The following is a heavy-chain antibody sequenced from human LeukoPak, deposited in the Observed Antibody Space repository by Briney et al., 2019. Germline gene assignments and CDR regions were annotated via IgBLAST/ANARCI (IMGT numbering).Heavy chain of an antibody. D-gene: IGHD4-23*01. J-gene: IGHJ4*02. V-gene: IGHV3-33*01. CDR2: IRNDGSDT. CDR3: ARDRGKDYFDN. Sequence: GTSLRLSCATSGLTFTSHGFHWVRQAAGKGLEWVAFIRNDGSDTYHANSVKGRFSISRDNSKNTVYLHMNSLRAEDTAVYYCARDRGKDYFDNWGRGTQVTVSS. CDR1: GLTFTSHG.